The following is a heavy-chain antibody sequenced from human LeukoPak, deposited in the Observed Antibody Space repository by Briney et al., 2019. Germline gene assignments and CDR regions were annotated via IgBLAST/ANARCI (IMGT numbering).Heavy chain of an antibody. D-gene: IGHD6-19*01. CDR3: ATTPPAIAVAGNGQFDN. CDR1: GFTFDNYA. CDR2: ITWNSDAI. J-gene: IGHJ4*02. Sequence: PGRSLRLSCAASGFTFDNYAMHWVRQAPGKGLEWVSGITWNSDAIGYADSVKGRFTISRDDARNSLYLQMSSLRVEDTAFYYCATTPPAIAVAGNGQFDNWGQGTLVTVSS. V-gene: IGHV3-9*01.